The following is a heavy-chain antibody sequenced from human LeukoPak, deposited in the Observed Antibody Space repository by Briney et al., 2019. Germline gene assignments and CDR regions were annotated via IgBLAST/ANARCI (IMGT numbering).Heavy chain of an antibody. CDR1: AHTSTGYH. CDR2: INSNSGGT. V-gene: IGHV1-2*04. Sequence: ASMKVSCKASAHTSTGYHMHLVRQAPGLGVECMGWINSNSGGTKYTQKFHRWVTMTPDTSITTAYMEMSRLRSADTTVYFCVLGDTYNWIMDFWGRRTLVTVSP. D-gene: IGHD5-24*01. J-gene: IGHJ4*02. CDR3: VLGDTYNWIMDF.